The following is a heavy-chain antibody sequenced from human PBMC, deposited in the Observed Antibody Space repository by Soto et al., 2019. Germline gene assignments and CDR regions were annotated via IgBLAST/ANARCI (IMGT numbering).Heavy chain of an antibody. V-gene: IGHV3-23*01. CDR2: ISGSGGST. Sequence: GGSLRPSCAASGFPFSSYAMSWVRPAPGKGVEWGSAISGSGGSTYYADSVKGRFTISRDNSKNTLYLQMNSLRAEDTAVYYCAKDLIRLTIFGVASSAALLDYWGQGTLVTVSS. J-gene: IGHJ4*02. CDR3: AKDLIRLTIFGVASSAALLDY. D-gene: IGHD3-3*01. CDR1: GFPFSSYA.